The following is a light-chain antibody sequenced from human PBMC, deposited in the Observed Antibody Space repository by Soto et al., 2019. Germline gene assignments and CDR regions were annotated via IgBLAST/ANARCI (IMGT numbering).Light chain of an antibody. CDR3: QQYGGSPRT. CDR2: SAS. CDR1: QNLGTMY. Sequence: IVLTQSPGTLSLAPGERATLSCRASQNLGTMYLAWFQQKSGQAPRLLIYSASRRATGIPDRFSGSGSGTDFTLTINRVEPEDFAVYFCQQYGGSPRTFGQGTKVDIK. J-gene: IGKJ1*01. V-gene: IGKV3-20*01.